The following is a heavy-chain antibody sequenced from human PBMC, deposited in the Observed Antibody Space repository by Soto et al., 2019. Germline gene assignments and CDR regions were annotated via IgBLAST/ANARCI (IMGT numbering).Heavy chain of an antibody. Sequence: QVQLQESGPGLVKPSQTLSLTCTVSGGSISSGDYYWSWIRQPPGKGLEWIGYIYYSGSTYYNPSLKSRLTISADTSKQPSSLRLSSVTAADTAVYYCASSRYGYIFYDYWGQGTLVTVSS. J-gene: IGHJ4*02. CDR3: ASSRYGYIFYDY. CDR1: GGSISSGDYY. CDR2: IYYSGST. D-gene: IGHD5-18*01. V-gene: IGHV4-30-4*01.